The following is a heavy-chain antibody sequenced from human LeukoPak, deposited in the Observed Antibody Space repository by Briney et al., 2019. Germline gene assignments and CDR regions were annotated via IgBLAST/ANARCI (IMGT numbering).Heavy chain of an antibody. J-gene: IGHJ4*02. Sequence: GGSLRLSCAASGFTFSSYGMHWVRQAPGKGLEWVAFIRYDGSNKYYADSVKGRFTISRDNSKNTLYLQMNSLRAEDTAVYYCAKDQVLGIVEATYYWGQGTLVTVSS. CDR3: AKDQVLGIVEATYY. D-gene: IGHD1-26*01. CDR1: GFTFSSYG. CDR2: IRYDGSNK. V-gene: IGHV3-30*02.